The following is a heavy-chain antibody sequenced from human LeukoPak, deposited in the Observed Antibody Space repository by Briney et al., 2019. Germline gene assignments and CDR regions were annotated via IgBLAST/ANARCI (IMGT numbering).Heavy chain of an antibody. D-gene: IGHD3-3*01. CDR1: GFTFSSYA. Sequence: PGGSLRLSCAASGFTFSSYAMHWVRQAPGKGLEWVSYISSSGSIIQYADSVKGRFTISRDNAKNSLYLQMNSLRAEDTAVYYCARLLEARLFWSGPTIDYWGQGTLVTVSS. J-gene: IGHJ4*02. V-gene: IGHV3-48*04. CDR2: ISSSGSII. CDR3: ARLLEARLFWSGPTIDY.